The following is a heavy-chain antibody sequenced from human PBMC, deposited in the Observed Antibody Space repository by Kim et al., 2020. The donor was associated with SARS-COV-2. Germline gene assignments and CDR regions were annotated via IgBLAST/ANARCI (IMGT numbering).Heavy chain of an antibody. J-gene: IGHJ1*01. CDR1: GFTFSSYA. V-gene: IGHV3-23*01. Sequence: GGSLRLSCEASGFTFSSYAMNWVRQAPGKGLEWVSSLSGSGGSTYYADSVKGRFTIYRDNSKNTLYLQMNSLRAEDTAVYYCANGFCISAYCYSRQYF. CDR2: LSGSGGST. CDR3: ANGFCISAYCYSRQYF. D-gene: IGHD2-15*01.